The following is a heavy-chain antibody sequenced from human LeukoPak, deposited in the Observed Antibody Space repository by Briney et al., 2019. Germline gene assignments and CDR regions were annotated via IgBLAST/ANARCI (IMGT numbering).Heavy chain of an antibody. CDR1: GGSISSSNYY. CDR2: IYYSGST. D-gene: IGHD3-22*01. Sequence: SETLSLTCTVSGGSISSSNYYWGWIRQPPGKGLEWIGSIYYSGSTYYNPSLKSRVTISVDTSKNQFSLKLSSVTAADTAVYYCGRGSPPRRNYDSSGYYSYYFDYWGQGTLVTVSS. CDR3: GRGSPPRRNYDSSGYYSYYFDY. V-gene: IGHV4-39*07. J-gene: IGHJ4*02.